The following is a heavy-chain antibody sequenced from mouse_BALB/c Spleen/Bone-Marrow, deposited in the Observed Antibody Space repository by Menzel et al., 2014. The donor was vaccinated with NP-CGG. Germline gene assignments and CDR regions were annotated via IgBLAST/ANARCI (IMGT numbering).Heavy chain of an antibody. CDR2: INPSNGRT. CDR3: ARKGAGYEDY. CDR1: GYTFTSYW. Sequence: QVQLQQSGAELVKPGASVKLSCKASGYTFTSYWMHWVKQRPGQGLEWIGEINPSNGRTNYNEKFKTKATLTVDKSSNTAYMQLSRLTSEDSAVYYCARKGAGYEDYWGQGTTLTVSS. D-gene: IGHD2-2*01. J-gene: IGHJ2*01. V-gene: IGHV1S81*02.